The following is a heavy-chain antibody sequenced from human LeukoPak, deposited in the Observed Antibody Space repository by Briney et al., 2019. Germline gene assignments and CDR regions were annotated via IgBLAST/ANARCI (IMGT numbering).Heavy chain of an antibody. CDR3: ARRVGDSYPYGLDV. V-gene: IGHV3-73*01. CDR2: IRCKPHDYAT. Sequence: GGSLRLSCAASGFTFSASPIHWVRQASDKGLEWVGRIRCKPHDYATAFAESVKGWFTISRDDSENTAYLEMNSLKTEDTAVYYCARRVGDSYPYGLDVWGQGTPVTVSS. J-gene: IGHJ6*02. CDR1: GFTFSASP. D-gene: IGHD5/OR15-5a*01.